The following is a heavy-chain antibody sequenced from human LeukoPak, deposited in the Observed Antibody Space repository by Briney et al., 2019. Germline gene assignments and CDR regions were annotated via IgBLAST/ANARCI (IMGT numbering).Heavy chain of an antibody. CDR3: AKNGNAAIIDY. CDR1: GFTFSSYA. V-gene: IGHV3-23*01. CDR2: ISGSGGST. J-gene: IGHJ4*02. Sequence: GGSLRLTCAASGFTFSSYAMSWVRQAPGEGLEWVSAISGSGGSTYYADSVKGRFTISRDNSKNTLYLQMNSLRAEDTAVYYCAKNGNAAIIDYWGQGTLVTVSS. D-gene: IGHD5-18*01.